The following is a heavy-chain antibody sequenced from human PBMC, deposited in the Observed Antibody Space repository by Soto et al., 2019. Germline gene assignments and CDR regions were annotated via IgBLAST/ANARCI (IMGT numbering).Heavy chain of an antibody. CDR2: ISGSGGST. CDR3: AKEIGGVVTASSDY. Sequence: EVQLSESGGGLVQPGGSLRLSCAASGFTFSSYAMSWVRQAPGKGLEWVSAISGSGGSTYYADSVKGRFTISRDNSKNTLSMQMHSRRAAATAVYYCAKEIGGVVTASSDYRGQGTLV. V-gene: IGHV3-23*01. D-gene: IGHD2-21*02. J-gene: IGHJ4*02. CDR1: GFTFSSYA.